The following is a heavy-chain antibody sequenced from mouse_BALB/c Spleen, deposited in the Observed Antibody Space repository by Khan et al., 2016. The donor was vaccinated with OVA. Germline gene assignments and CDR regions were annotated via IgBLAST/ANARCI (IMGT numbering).Heavy chain of an antibody. CDR2: IWGDGST. CDR1: GFSLTDYG. V-gene: IGHV2-6-7*01. CDR3: ARYAAMDY. J-gene: IGHJ4*01. D-gene: IGHD2-14*01. Sequence: QVQLKQSGPGLVAPSQSLSITCTVSGFSLTDYGVNWVRQPPGKGLEWLGMIWGDGSTDYNSALKSRLSISEDNSKSQVFLKMNSLQTDDTARYNCARYAAMDYLGQGTSVTVSS.